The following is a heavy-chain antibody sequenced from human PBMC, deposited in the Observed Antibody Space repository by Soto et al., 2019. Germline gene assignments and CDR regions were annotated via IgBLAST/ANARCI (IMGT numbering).Heavy chain of an antibody. CDR1: GFTFGDYA. Sequence: TGGSLRLSCTASGFTFGDYAMSWFRQAPGKGLEWVGFITSKAYGGTTEHAASVEGRFAISRDDSKSIAYLQMNSLKTEDTAVYYCVRLPLLTGYVHYYYYMDVWGKGTTVTVSS. CDR3: VRLPLLTGYVHYYYYMDV. CDR2: ITSKAYGGTT. J-gene: IGHJ6*03. V-gene: IGHV3-49*03. D-gene: IGHD3-9*01.